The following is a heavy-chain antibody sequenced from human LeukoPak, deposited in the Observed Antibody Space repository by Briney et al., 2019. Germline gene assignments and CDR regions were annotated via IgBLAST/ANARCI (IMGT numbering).Heavy chain of an antibody. V-gene: IGHV4-4*07. Sequence: PSETLSLTCTASGGSISSYYWSWIRQPAGKGLEWIGRIYNSGSTNYDPSLRSRVAMSVDSSKNQFSLKLSSVTAADTAVYYCARGDCSGTSCYRAYFDYWGQGTLVTVSS. J-gene: IGHJ4*02. CDR1: GGSISSYY. D-gene: IGHD2-2*01. CDR3: ARGDCSGTSCYRAYFDY. CDR2: IYNSGST.